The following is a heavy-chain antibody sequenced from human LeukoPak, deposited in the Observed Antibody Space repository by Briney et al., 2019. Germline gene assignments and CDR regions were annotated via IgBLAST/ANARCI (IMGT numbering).Heavy chain of an antibody. D-gene: IGHD1-26*01. CDR3: ARDYQGWAFDC. J-gene: IGHJ4*02. V-gene: IGHV3-48*02. CDR1: GFAFSSYN. CDR2: ISSSSSSI. Sequence: PGGSLRLSCAASGFAFSSYNMNWVRQALGKGLEWVSYISSSSSSIYYADSVKGRFTISRDNAKNPLYLQMNSLRDEDAAVYYCARDYQGWAFDCWGQGALVTVSS.